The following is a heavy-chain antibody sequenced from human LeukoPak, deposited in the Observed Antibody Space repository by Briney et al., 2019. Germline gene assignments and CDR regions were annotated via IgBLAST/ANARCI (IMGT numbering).Heavy chain of an antibody. CDR1: GFTFSSYG. CDR3: ARYDVWGTYRAFDY. D-gene: IGHD3-16*02. Sequence: GSLRLSCAASGFTFSSYGMSWVRQAPGKGLEWIGFIYHSGSTYYNPSLKSRVTISVDTSKNQFSLKLSSVTAADTAVYYCARYDVWGTYRAFDYWGQGTLVTVSS. J-gene: IGHJ4*02. V-gene: IGHV4-38-2*01. CDR2: IYHSGST.